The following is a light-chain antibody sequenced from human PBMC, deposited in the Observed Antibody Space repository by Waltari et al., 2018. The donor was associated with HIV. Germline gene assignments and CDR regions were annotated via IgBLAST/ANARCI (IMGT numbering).Light chain of an antibody. V-gene: IGLV1-47*01. CDR3: AAWDDSLGGPV. Sequence: QSVVTQPPSASGTPGQRVTISCSGSSSTIGSNYVSWYQQGPGPAPKVPIYWSNRRPSGVPDRFSGSKSGTSASLAISGLRSEDEADYYCAAWDDSLGGPVFGGGTKLTVL. J-gene: IGLJ3*02. CDR1: SSTIGSNY. CDR2: WSN.